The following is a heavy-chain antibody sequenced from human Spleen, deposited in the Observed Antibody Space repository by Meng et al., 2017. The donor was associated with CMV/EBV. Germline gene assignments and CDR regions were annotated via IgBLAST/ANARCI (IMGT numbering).Heavy chain of an antibody. V-gene: IGHV4-34*01. CDR2: INHSGST. CDR3: ASELIAAAGFDY. D-gene: IGHD6-13*01. Sequence: ESLKISCAASGFTFNKYWMSWVRQAPGKGLEWIGEINHSGSTNYNPSLKSRVTISVDTSKNQFSLKLSSVTAADTAVYYCASELIAAAGFDYWGQGTLVTVSS. CDR1: GFTFNKYW. J-gene: IGHJ4*02.